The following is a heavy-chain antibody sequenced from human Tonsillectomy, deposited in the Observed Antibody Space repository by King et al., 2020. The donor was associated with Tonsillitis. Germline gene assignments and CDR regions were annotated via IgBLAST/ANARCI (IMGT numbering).Heavy chain of an antibody. V-gene: IGHV3-23*04. J-gene: IGHJ4*02. CDR3: AKGARDNGGWELPPPVYYFHY. Sequence: VQLVESGGGLVQPGGSLRLSCAASGFTFSSYAMSWVRQAPGKGLEWVSGIGGSGGSTYYVDSVKGRFTISRDNSKNTLYLQMISLRAEDTAVYYCAKGARDNGGWELPPPVYYFHYWGQGTLVTVSS. D-gene: IGHD1-26*01. CDR2: IGGSGGST. CDR1: GFTFSSYA.